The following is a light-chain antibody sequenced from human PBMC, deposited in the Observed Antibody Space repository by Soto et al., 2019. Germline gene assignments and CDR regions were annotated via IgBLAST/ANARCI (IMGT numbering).Light chain of an antibody. CDR3: LPHNSYPRG. Sequence: DIQMTQSPSSLSASIGDRVTITCRASQDIGNDVGWCQQRPGKAPKRLIYAASTLHSGVPSRFSGSGSGTEFTLTISSLQPEDFATYYCLPHNSYPRGFGQGTRLEIK. V-gene: IGKV1-17*01. CDR1: QDIGND. J-gene: IGKJ5*01. CDR2: AAS.